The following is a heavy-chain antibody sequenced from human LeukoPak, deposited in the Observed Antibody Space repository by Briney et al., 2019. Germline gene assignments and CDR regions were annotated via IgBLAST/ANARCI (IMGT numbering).Heavy chain of an antibody. V-gene: IGHV3-30-3*01. CDR1: GFTFSSYA. J-gene: IGHJ4*02. Sequence: PGGSLRLSCAASGFTFSSYAMHWVRQAPGKGLEWVAVISYDGSDKYYADSVKGRFTISRDNSKNTLYLQMNSLRAEDTAVYYCARDSDEDIVVVPAANWGQGTLVTVSS. CDR3: ARDSDEDIVVVPAAN. CDR2: ISYDGSDK. D-gene: IGHD2-2*01.